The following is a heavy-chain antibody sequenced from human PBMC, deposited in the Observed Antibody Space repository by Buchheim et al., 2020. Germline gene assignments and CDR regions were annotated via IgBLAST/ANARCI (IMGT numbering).Heavy chain of an antibody. CDR2: ISYDGSNK. CDR3: ARDGTTQQNLDY. CDR1: GFTFSSYA. J-gene: IGHJ4*02. D-gene: IGHD1-1*01. V-gene: IGHV3-30-3*01. Sequence: QVQLVESGGGVIQPGRSPRLSCAASGFTFSSYAMHWVRQAPGKGLEWVAVISYDGSNKYYADSVKGRFTISRDNSKNTLYLQMNSLRAEDTAVYYCARDGTTQQNLDYWGQGTL.